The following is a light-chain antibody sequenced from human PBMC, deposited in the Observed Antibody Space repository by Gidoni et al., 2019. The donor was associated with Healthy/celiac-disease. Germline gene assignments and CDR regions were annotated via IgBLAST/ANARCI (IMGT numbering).Light chain of an antibody. CDR3: QSYDSSLSGWV. CDR1: SSNIGAGYD. Sequence: QSVLTPPPSASGAPGQRVTISCTGSSSNIGAGYDVHWYQQLPGTAPKLLIYGNSNRPSGVPDRFSGSKSGTSASLAITGLQAEDEADYYCQSYDSSLSGWVFGGGTKLTVL. J-gene: IGLJ3*02. V-gene: IGLV1-40*01. CDR2: GNS.